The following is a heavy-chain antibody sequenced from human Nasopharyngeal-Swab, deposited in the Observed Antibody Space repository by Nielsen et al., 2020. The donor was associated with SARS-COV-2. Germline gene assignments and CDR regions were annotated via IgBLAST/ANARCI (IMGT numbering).Heavy chain of an antibody. Sequence: WVRQAPGQRLEWIGWIVVGSGNTNYAQKLQERVTITRDMSTSTAYMELSSLRSEDTAVYYCATDSSGYHDAFDIWGQGTMVTVSS. CDR2: IVVGSGNT. J-gene: IGHJ3*02. CDR3: ATDSSGYHDAFDI. V-gene: IGHV1-58*01. D-gene: IGHD3-22*01.